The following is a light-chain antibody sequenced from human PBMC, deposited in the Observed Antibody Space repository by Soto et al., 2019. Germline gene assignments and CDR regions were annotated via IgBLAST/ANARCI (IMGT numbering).Light chain of an antibody. Sequence: DLQMTQSPSSLSASVGDRVTITCRASQSISSYLNWYHQKPGKAPRLLIYAASSLHTGVPSRFSGSGSGTDFTLTISSLQPEDFATYYCQQSYSTPRTFGQGTKVEIK. J-gene: IGKJ1*01. CDR1: QSISSY. V-gene: IGKV1-39*01. CDR2: AAS. CDR3: QQSYSTPRT.